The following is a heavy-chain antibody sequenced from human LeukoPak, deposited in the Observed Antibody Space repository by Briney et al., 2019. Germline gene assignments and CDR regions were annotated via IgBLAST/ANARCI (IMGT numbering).Heavy chain of an antibody. CDR1: GGSISSGDYY. CDR2: IYYSGST. J-gene: IGHJ4*02. Sequence: SETLSLTCTVSGGSISSGDYYWSWIRQPPGKGLEWIGYIYYSGSTYYNPSLKSRVTISVDTSKNQFSLKLSSVTAADTAVYYCARVEYSSGWYGGWGQGTLVTVSS. CDR3: ARVEYSSGWYGG. D-gene: IGHD6-19*01. V-gene: IGHV4-30-4*08.